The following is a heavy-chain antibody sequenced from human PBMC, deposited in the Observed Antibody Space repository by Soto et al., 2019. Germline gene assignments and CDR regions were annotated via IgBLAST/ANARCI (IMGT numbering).Heavy chain of an antibody. J-gene: IGHJ4*02. CDR1: GYSVTSDNW. V-gene: IGHV4-28*01. CDR3: ARLVGFCRGGSCYSAFYCDD. CDR2: IFYTGST. D-gene: IGHD2-15*01. Sequence: QVQLQESSPGMVKPSDTLSLTCVVSGYSVTSDNWWGWIRQPPGKGLEWIGYIFYTGSTNFTPSLKSRVTMSVDTSKNQFSLQLNSVTAADTAVYYCARLVGFCRGGSCYSAFYCDDRGQGALVSVSS.